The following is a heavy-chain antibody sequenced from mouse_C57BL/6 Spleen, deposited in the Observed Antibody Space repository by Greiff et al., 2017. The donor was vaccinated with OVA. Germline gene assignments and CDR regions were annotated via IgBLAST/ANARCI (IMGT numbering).Heavy chain of an antibody. J-gene: IGHJ2*01. D-gene: IGHD4-1*01. CDR3: ARHEERGLWDLFDY. V-gene: IGHV1-62-2*01. CDR2: FYPGSGSI. CDR1: GYTFTEYT. Sequence: YLVKPGASVKLSCKASGYTFTEYTIHWVKQRSGQGLEWIGWFYPGSGSIKYNEKFKDKATLTADKSSSTVYMELSGLTSEDSAVYFCARHEERGLWDLFDYWGQGTTLTVSS.